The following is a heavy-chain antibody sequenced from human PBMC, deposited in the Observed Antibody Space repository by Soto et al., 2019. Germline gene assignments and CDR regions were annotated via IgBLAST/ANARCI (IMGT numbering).Heavy chain of an antibody. CDR1: RFTFSSYS. CDR3: ARGNYYDRSGYRYYFDY. Sequence: GGSLRLSCAASRFTFSSYSMNWVRQAPGKGLEWVSYISNGGNTIYYADSVKGRFTISRDNAKNSLYLRMNSLRDEDTAVYYCARGNYYDRSGYRYYFDYWGQGTLVTVSS. D-gene: IGHD3-22*01. J-gene: IGHJ4*02. V-gene: IGHV3-48*02. CDR2: ISNGGNTI.